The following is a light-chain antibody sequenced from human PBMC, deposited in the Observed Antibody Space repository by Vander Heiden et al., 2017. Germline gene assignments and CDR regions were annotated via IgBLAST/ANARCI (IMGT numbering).Light chain of an antibody. V-gene: IGLV2-11*01. CDR1: SSDVGGYNY. CDR2: DVS. CDR3: CSYAGSNTYV. Sequence: QSALTQPRPASGSPGQAVTISCTGTSSDVGGYNYVSWYQQHPGKAPKLMINDVSKPPSGVPDRFSGSKSGNTASLTISGLQAEDEADYYCCSYAGSNTYVFGTGTKVTVL. J-gene: IGLJ1*01.